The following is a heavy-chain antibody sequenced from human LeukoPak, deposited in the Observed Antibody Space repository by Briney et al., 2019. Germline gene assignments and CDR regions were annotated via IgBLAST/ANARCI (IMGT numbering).Heavy chain of an antibody. V-gene: IGHV4-39*01. Sequence: PSETLSLTCTVSGGSISSSSYYWGWIRQPPGKGLEWIGSIYYSGSTYYNPSLKSRVTISVDTSKNQFSLKLSSVTAADTTVYYCARSVKAIVGATIDYWGQGTLVTVSS. CDR1: GGSISSSSYY. J-gene: IGHJ4*02. D-gene: IGHD1-26*01. CDR2: IYYSGST. CDR3: ARSVKAIVGATIDY.